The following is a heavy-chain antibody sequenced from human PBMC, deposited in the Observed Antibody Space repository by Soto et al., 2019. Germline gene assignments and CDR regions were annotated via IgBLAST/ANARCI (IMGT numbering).Heavy chain of an antibody. D-gene: IGHD2-21*02. V-gene: IGHV1-69*01. CDR2: IIPIFGTA. J-gene: IGHJ3*02. CDR3: AGVNTVVTLDAFDI. Sequence: QVQLVQSGAEVKKPGSSVKVSCKASGGTFSSYAISWVRQAPGQGLEWMGGIIPIFGTANYAQKFQGRVTITADESTGTAYMGLSSLRSEDTAVYFCAGVNTVVTLDAFDIWGQGTMVTVSS. CDR1: GGTFSSYA.